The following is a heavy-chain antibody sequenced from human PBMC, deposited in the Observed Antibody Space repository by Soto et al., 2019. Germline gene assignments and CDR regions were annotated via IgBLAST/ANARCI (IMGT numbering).Heavy chain of an antibody. CDR1: GYTFTSYA. CDR3: AREMFPGELVHWFDP. D-gene: IGHD6-13*01. J-gene: IGHJ5*02. V-gene: IGHV1-3*01. Sequence: GASVKVSCKASGYTFTSYAMHWVRQAPGQRLEWMGWINAGNGNTKYSQKFQGRVTITRDTSASTAYMALSSLRSEDTAVYYCAREMFPGELVHWFDPWGQGTLVTVSS. CDR2: INAGNGNT.